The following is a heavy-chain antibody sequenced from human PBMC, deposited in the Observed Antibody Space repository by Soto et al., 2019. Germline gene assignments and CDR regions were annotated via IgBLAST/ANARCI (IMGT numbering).Heavy chain of an antibody. CDR3: ARQTYCGGDCYYNWFDP. V-gene: IGHV5-51*01. CDR1: GYSFTSYW. Sequence: PGEPLKISCKGSGYSFTSYWIGWVRQMPGKGLEWMGIIYPGDSDTRYSPSFQGQVTISADKSISTAYLQWSSLKASDTAMYYCARQTYCGGDCYYNWFDPWGQGTLVTVSS. D-gene: IGHD2-21*02. CDR2: IYPGDSDT. J-gene: IGHJ5*02.